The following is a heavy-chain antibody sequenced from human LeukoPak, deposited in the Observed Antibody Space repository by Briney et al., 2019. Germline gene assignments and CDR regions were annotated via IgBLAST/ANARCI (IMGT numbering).Heavy chain of an antibody. D-gene: IGHD3-3*01. CDR2: IYYSGST. J-gene: IGHJ4*02. CDR1: GGSISSYY. Sequence: SETLSLTCTVSGGSISSYYWSWNRQPPGKGLEWIGYIYYSGSTNYNPSLKSRVTISVDTSKNQFSLKLRSVTAADTAVYYCARTNYDFWSGYFTSYYFDYWGQGTLVTVSS. V-gene: IGHV4-59*08. CDR3: ARTNYDFWSGYFTSYYFDY.